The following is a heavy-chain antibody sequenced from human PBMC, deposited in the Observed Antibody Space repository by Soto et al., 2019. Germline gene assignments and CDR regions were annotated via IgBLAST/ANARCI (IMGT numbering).Heavy chain of an antibody. CDR1: GFTFSSYE. D-gene: IGHD6-19*01. CDR3: ARCHYSSGGGYFDY. Sequence: EVQLVESGGGLVQPGGSLRLSCAASGFTFSSYEMNWVRQAPGKGLEWVSYISSSGSTIYYADSVKGRFTISRDNAKNLLYLQMKGRRVEDTAVYYCARCHYSSGGGYFDYWGQETLVTVSS. CDR2: ISSSGSTI. J-gene: IGHJ4*02. V-gene: IGHV3-48*03.